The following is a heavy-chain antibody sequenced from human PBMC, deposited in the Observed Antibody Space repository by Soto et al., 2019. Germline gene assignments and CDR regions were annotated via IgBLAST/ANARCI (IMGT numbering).Heavy chain of an antibody. Sequence: QVQLVQSGAEVKKPGSSVKVSCKASGGTFSSYAITWVRQAPGQGLEWMGGIIPIFGTADYAQKFQGRVTSTADEVTSTAYMELSSLRSEDTAVYYCASPVATVYYYYGMDVWGQGTTVTVSS. CDR2: IIPIFGTA. J-gene: IGHJ6*02. V-gene: IGHV1-69*12. CDR1: GGTFSSYA. CDR3: ASPVATVYYYYGMDV. D-gene: IGHD2-21*02.